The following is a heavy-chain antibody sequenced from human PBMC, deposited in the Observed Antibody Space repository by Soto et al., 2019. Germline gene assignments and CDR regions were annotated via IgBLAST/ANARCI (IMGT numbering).Heavy chain of an antibody. CDR2: INAGYGNT. D-gene: IGHD7-27*01. CDR3: ARDTGEGTFDV. CDR1: GYTFSSYA. J-gene: IGHJ4*02. Sequence: QVHLVQSGAAVRKPGASVKVSCKASGYTFSSYAMHWVRQAPGQRLEWMGWINAGYGNTKSSQKFQDRVTISRDTSASTAYMELTSLRSEDTAVYYCARDTGEGTFDVWGQGTLVTVSS. V-gene: IGHV1-3*01.